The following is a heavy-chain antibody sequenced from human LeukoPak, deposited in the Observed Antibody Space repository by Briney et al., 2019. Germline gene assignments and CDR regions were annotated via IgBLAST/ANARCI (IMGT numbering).Heavy chain of an antibody. J-gene: IGHJ3*02. CDR3: AKDRDDYVWGSYLGAFDI. V-gene: IGHV3-23*01. D-gene: IGHD3-16*01. Sequence: GGSLRLSCAASGFTFSSYAMSWVRQAPGEGLQWGSLFSGSGGSTYYADSVKGRFTISRDNSKNTLYLQMNSLRAEDTAVFYCAKDRDDYVWGSYLGAFDIWGQGTMVTVSS. CDR2: FSGSGGST. CDR1: GFTFSSYA.